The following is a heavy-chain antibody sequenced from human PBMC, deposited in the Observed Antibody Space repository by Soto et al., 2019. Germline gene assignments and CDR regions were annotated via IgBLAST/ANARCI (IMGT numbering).Heavy chain of an antibody. J-gene: IGHJ4*02. D-gene: IGHD1-26*01. CDR2: IKQDGSEK. CDR3: AKCGKYADFDY. V-gene: IGHV3-7*02. CDR1: GFTLGSYS. Sequence: GGSLRLSCAASGFTLGSYSMSWVRQAPGKGLEWVANIKQDGSEKYYVDSVKGRFTISRDNAKNSLYLQMNSLRAEDTAVYYCAKCGKYADFDYWGQGTLVTVSS.